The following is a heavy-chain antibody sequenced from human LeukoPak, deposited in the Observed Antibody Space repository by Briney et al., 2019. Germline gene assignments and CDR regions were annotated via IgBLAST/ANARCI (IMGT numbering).Heavy chain of an antibody. CDR1: GGSISSYY. CDR3: TRGRSSMVRGYYYYYMDV. J-gene: IGHJ6*03. Sequence: SETLSLTCTVSGGSISSYYWSWIRQPPGKGLEWIGHIYYSGSTNYNPSLKSRVTISAHTSKNHSSLKLSSVTAADTAVYYCTRGRSSMVRGYYYYYMDVWGKGGTVTISS. V-gene: IGHV4-59*01. CDR2: IYYSGST. D-gene: IGHD3-10*01.